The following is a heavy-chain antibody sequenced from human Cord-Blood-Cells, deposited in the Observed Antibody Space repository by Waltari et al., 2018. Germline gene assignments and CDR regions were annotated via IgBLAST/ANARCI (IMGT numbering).Heavy chain of an antibody. Sequence: QVQLVQSGAEGKKPGASVKVSCKASGYTVTRHSLHLVRQAPGQRLEWMGWINAGNGNTKYSQKFQGRVTITRDTSASTAYMELSSLRSEDTAVYYCATPYYDYIWGSYRYDAFDIWGQGTMVTVSS. D-gene: IGHD3-16*02. CDR2: INAGNGNT. V-gene: IGHV1-3*01. CDR1: GYTVTRHS. CDR3: ATPYYDYIWGSYRYDAFDI. J-gene: IGHJ3*02.